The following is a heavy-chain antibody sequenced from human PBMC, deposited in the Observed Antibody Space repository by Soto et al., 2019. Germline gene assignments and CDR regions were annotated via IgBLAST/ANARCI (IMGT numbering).Heavy chain of an antibody. CDR1: GFTFNTFW. CDR3: ARDFATHCSGSTCYPYDY. Sequence: PGGSLRLSCAASGFTFNTFWMSWVRQSPGKGLEWVANIKHDGSETYYADSVKGRFTISRDNAKNSLFLQMNTLRTEDTAVYYCARDFATHCSGSTCYPYDYWGQGALVTVSS. D-gene: IGHD2-15*01. V-gene: IGHV3-7*03. CDR2: IKHDGSET. J-gene: IGHJ4*02.